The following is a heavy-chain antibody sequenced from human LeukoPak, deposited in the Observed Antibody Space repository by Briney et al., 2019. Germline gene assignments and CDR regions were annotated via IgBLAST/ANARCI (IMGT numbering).Heavy chain of an antibody. V-gene: IGHV1-2*02. CDR3: VKSRFGARPFFDY. CDR2: INPNSGGT. J-gene: IGHJ4*02. CDR1: GYTFTDYY. D-gene: IGHD3-10*01. Sequence: ASVKVSCKAPGYTFTDYYMHWVRQAPGQGLEWMGWINPNSGGTNYAQKFQGRVTMTRDTSINTAYMELSRLTSDDTAVYYCVKSRFGARPFFDYWGQGTLVTVSS.